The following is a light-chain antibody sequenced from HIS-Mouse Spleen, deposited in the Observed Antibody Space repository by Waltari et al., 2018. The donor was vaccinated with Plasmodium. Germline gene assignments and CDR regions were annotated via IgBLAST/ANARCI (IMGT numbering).Light chain of an antibody. CDR2: GAS. CDR1: QRVSSSY. Sequence: EIVLTPSPGTLSLSPVERATLTCRASQRVSSSYLAWYPQTPGQPPRLLIYGASSRATGIPDRFSGSGSGTDFTLTISRLEPEDFAVYYCQQYGSSPYTFGQGTKLEIK. J-gene: IGKJ2*01. CDR3: QQYGSSPYT. V-gene: IGKV3-20*01.